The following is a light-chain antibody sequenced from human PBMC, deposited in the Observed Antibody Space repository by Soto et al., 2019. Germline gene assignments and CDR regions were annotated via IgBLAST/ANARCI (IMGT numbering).Light chain of an antibody. J-gene: IGLJ1*01. CDR2: EVV. CDR3: KSYAGSNTYV. Sequence: QSPLTQPPSASGSAGQSVTISCSGTKNDIGVYDFFSWYQHHPGKAPRLIIYEVVQRPSGVPDRFSGSKSGNTASLTVSGLQAADEADYFWKSYAGSNTYVFGSGTKATVL. CDR1: KNDIGVYDF. V-gene: IGLV2-8*01.